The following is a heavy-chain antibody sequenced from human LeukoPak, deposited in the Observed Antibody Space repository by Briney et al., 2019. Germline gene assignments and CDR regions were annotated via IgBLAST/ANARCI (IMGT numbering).Heavy chain of an antibody. J-gene: IGHJ6*03. CDR1: GYTFTSYD. V-gene: IGHV1-8*01. CDR2: MNPNSCNT. Sequence: ASVKVSCKASGYTFTSYDINWVRQATGQGLEWMGWMNPNSCNTGYAQKFQGRVTMTRNTSISTAYMELSSLRSEDTAVYYCARGNGRQQLASKYMDVWGKGTTVTVSS. CDR3: ARGNGRQQLASKYMDV. D-gene: IGHD6-13*01.